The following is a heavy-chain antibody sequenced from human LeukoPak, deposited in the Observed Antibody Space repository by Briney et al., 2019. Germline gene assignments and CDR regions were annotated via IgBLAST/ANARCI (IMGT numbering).Heavy chain of an antibody. Sequence: GGSLRLSCAASGFTFSSYAMSWVRQAPGKGLKWVSAISGSGGSTYYADSVKGRFTISRDNSKNTLYLQMNSLRAEDTAVYYCAKDIPYCSSTSCYSVDYYYYGMDVWGQGTTVTVSS. J-gene: IGHJ6*02. CDR3: AKDIPYCSSTSCYSVDYYYYGMDV. V-gene: IGHV3-23*01. CDR1: GFTFSSYA. D-gene: IGHD2-2*01. CDR2: ISGSGGST.